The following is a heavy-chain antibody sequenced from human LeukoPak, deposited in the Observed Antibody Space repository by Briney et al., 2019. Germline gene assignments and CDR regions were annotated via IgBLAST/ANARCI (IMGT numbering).Heavy chain of an antibody. CDR3: ARGKAMVIFDY. CDR2: IWYDGSNK. V-gene: IGHV3-33*01. Sequence: GGSLRLSCAASGFTFSSYGMHWVRQATGKGLEWVAVIWYDGSNKYYADSVKGRFTISRDNSKNTLYLQMNSLRAEDTAVYYYARGKAMVIFDYWGQGTLVTVSS. CDR1: GFTFSSYG. D-gene: IGHD5-18*01. J-gene: IGHJ4*02.